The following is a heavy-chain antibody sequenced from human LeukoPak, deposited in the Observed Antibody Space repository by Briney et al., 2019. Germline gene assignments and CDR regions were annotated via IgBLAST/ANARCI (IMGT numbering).Heavy chain of an antibody. CDR3: ARVTYDSSGYYYYSARRDYFDY. J-gene: IGHJ4*02. CDR1: GYTFTGYY. D-gene: IGHD3-22*01. Sequence: ASVKVSSKASGYTFTGYYMHWVRQAPGQGLEWMGWINPNSGGTNYAQKFQGRVTMTRDTSISTAYMELSRLRSDDTDVYYCARVTYDSSGYYYYSARRDYFDYWGQGTLATVSS. V-gene: IGHV1-2*02. CDR2: INPNSGGT.